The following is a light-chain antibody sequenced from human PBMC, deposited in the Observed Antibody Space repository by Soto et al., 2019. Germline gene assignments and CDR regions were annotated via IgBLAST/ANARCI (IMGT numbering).Light chain of an antibody. V-gene: IGKV1-5*01. Sequence: DFQLTQSPSTLSASVGARVTITCPASQTIRCRLAWFQQKPGKAPTLLIYDAYSLESGVPQRFSGSGSGTEFTLTISSLQTDDFLTYYCQHYHSYWTFGQGTKVDIK. CDR2: DAY. CDR1: QTIRCR. J-gene: IGKJ1*01. CDR3: QHYHSYWT.